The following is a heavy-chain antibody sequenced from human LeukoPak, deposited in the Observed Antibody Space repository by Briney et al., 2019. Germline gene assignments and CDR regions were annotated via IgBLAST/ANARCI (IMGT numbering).Heavy chain of an antibody. CDR3: ARGTPGSGSYHYYYYYGMDV. CDR1: DSPLAA. CDR2: ISYDGSNK. D-gene: IGHD3-10*01. V-gene: IGHV3-30*04. J-gene: IGHJ6*02. Sequence: PGGSLRLSCAASDSPLAAMHWVRQAPGKGLEWVAVISYDGSNKYYADSVKGRFTISRDNSKNTLYLQMNSLRAEDTAVYYCARGTPGSGSYHYYYYYGMDVWGQGTTVTVSS.